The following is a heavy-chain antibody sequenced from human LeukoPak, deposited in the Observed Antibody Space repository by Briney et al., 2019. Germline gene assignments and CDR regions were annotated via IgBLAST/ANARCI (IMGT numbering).Heavy chain of an antibody. Sequence: PGRSLRLSCAASGFAFDYHAMHWVRQAPGKGLEWVSGITWNSGGIAYADSVKGRFTISRDNAKNSLYLQMDSLRVEDTALYFCAKDYMPTADFIDYWGQGTLVTVS. CDR1: GFAFDYHA. V-gene: IGHV3-9*01. J-gene: IGHJ4*02. CDR3: AKDYMPTADFIDY. D-gene: IGHD5-24*01. CDR2: ITWNSGGI.